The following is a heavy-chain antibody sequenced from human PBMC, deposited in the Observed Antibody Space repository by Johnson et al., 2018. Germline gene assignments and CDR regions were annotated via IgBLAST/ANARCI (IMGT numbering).Heavy chain of an antibody. J-gene: IGHJ1*01. V-gene: IGHV3-33*01. D-gene: IGHD4-17*01. CDR1: EFTFSTYG. Sequence: QVQLQESGGGVVQPGRSLRLSCAASEFTFSTYGLHWVRQAPGKGLEWVAVIRYAGSNKYYSDSVKGRFTSSRDKSKNTLYLQMNSLRAEDPAVYYCARARMPYGDYLEYFQHWGQGTLVTVSS. CDR3: ARARMPYGDYLEYFQH. CDR2: IRYAGSNK.